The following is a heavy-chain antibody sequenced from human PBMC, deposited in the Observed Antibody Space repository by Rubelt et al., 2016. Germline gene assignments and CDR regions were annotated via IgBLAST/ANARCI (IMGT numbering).Heavy chain of an antibody. Sequence: GFTFSSYGMHWVRQAPGKGLEWVAVISYDGSNKYYADSVKGRFTISRDNSKNTLYLQMNSLRAEDTAVYYCARERLPDYSNYVFDYWGQGTLVTVSS. CDR2: ISYDGSNK. V-gene: IGHV3-30*03. J-gene: IGHJ4*02. D-gene: IGHD4-11*01. CDR1: GFTFSSYG. CDR3: ARERLPDYSNYVFDY.